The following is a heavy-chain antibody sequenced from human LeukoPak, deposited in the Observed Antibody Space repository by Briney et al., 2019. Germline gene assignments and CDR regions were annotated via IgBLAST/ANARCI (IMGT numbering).Heavy chain of an antibody. D-gene: IGHD4-17*01. CDR1: GFTFSSYW. V-gene: IGHV3-7*01. J-gene: IGHJ4*02. CDR2: IKQDGSEK. CDR3: ARDSDDYGDYVPHFDY. Sequence: PGGSLRLSCAASGFTFSSYWMSWVRQAPGKGLEWVANIKQDGSEKYYVVSVKGRFTISRDNAKNSLYLQMNSLRAEDTAVYYCARDSDDYGDYVPHFDYWGQGTLVTVSS.